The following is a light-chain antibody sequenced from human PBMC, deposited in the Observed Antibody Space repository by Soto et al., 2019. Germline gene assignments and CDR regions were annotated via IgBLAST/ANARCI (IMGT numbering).Light chain of an antibody. CDR2: GAS. V-gene: IGKV3-20*01. CDR3: QRYGG. Sequence: EIVLTQSPGTLSLSPGERATLSCRASQSVSSSYLAWYQQKPGQAPRLLIYGASNRATGIPDRFSGSGSGTDFTLTISRLEPEDFAVYYCQRYGGFGQGTKVDIK. CDR1: QSVSSSY. J-gene: IGKJ1*01.